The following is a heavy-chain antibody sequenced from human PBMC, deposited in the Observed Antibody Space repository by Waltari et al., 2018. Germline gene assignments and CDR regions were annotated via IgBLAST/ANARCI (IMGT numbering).Heavy chain of an antibody. Sequence: EVQLVESGGGLVQPGGTLRLSCAASGFTFSSYSMNWVRQAPGKGLEWVSYISSSSSTIYYADSVKGRFTISRDNAKNSLYLQMNSLRAEDTAVYYCARLYSSGWYPIDYWGQGTLVTVSS. V-gene: IGHV3-48*01. J-gene: IGHJ4*02. CDR1: GFTFSSYS. D-gene: IGHD6-19*01. CDR2: ISSSSSTI. CDR3: ARLYSSGWYPIDY.